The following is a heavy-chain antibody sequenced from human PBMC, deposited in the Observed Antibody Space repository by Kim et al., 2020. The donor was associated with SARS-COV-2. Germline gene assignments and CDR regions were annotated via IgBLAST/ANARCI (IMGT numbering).Heavy chain of an antibody. CDR2: IWYDGSNK. D-gene: IGHD4-17*01. J-gene: IGHJ2*01. V-gene: IGHV3-33*06. Sequence: GGSLRLSCAASGFTFSSYGMHWVRQAPGKGLEWVAVIWYDGSNKYYADSVKGRFTISRDNSKNTLYLQMNSLRAEDTAVYYCAKVGPPRDYQGGWYFDLWGRGTLVTVSS. CDR3: AKVGPPRDYQGGWYFDL. CDR1: GFTFSSYG.